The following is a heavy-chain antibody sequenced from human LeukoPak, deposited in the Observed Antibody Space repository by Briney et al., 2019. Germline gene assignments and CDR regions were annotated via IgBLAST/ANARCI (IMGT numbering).Heavy chain of an antibody. CDR3: ARLKANWGYFDY. CDR1: GFTFSNG. D-gene: IGHD7-27*01. Sequence: GGSLRLSCAASGFTFSNGINWVRQAPGKGPEWVSSIDVGSYAYYANSVKGRFTISRDNAKNSLYLQMNSLRAEDTAVYYCARLKANWGYFDYWGQGTLVTVSS. J-gene: IGHJ4*02. V-gene: IGHV3-21*04. CDR2: IDVGSYA.